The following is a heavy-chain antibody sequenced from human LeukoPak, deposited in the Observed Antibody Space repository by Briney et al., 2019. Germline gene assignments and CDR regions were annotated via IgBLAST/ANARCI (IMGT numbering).Heavy chain of an antibody. V-gene: IGHV4-39*07. CDR3: ARGDSGYYDSSGYYYTFDY. CDR1: GGSISSSSYY. J-gene: IGHJ4*02. CDR2: INHSGST. D-gene: IGHD3-22*01. Sequence: SETLSLTCTVSGGSISSSSYYWGWIRQPPGKGLEWIGEINHSGSTNYNPSLKSRVTISVDTSKNQFSLKLSSVTAADTAVYYCARGDSGYYDSSGYYYTFDYWGQGTLVTVSS.